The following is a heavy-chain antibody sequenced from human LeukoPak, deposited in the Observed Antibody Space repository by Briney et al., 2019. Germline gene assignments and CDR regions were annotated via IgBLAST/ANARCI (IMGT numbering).Heavy chain of an antibody. CDR3: ARDPPSRGTRYFDY. D-gene: IGHD3-16*01. J-gene: IGHJ4*02. Sequence: TGGSLRLSCAASGFPFSRYGMNWVRQAPGEGPEWVSSITSSSSNKDYVDSVKGRTVSRDNAKNSLYLQMDSLRVEDTAVYYCARDPPSRGTRYFDYWGQGILVTVSS. V-gene: IGHV3-21*01. CDR1: GFPFSRYG. CDR2: ITSSSSNK.